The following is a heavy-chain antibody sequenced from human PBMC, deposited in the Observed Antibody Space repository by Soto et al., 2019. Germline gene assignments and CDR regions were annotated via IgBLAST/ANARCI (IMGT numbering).Heavy chain of an antibody. D-gene: IGHD1-7*01. CDR1: GYTFTSYA. V-gene: IGHV1-3*01. Sequence: ASVKVSCKASGYTFTSYAMHWVRQAPGQRLEWMGWINAGNGNTKYSQKFQGRVTITRDTSASTAYMELSSLRSEDTAVYYCARAGSELELHTHFDYWGQGTLVTVSS. CDR2: INAGNGNT. CDR3: ARAGSELELHTHFDY. J-gene: IGHJ4*02.